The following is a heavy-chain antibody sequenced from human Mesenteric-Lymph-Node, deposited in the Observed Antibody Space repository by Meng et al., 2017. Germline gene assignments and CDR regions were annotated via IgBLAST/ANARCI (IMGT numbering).Heavy chain of an antibody. Sequence: GESLKISCAASGFTFSSYGMHWVRQAPGKGLEWVSAVSGSGGSTYYADSVKGRFSISRDNAKNSLFLQMNNLRAEDTAVYYCARVRCTSTNCFPDYWGQGTLVTVSS. CDR1: GFTFSSYG. J-gene: IGHJ4*02. CDR2: VSGSGGST. D-gene: IGHD2-2*01. CDR3: ARVRCTSTNCFPDY. V-gene: IGHV3-21*01.